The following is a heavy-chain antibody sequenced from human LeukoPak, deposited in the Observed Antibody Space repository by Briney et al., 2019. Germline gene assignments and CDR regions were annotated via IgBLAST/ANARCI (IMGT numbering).Heavy chain of an antibody. CDR1: GFTFTSYG. J-gene: IGHJ4*02. V-gene: IGHV3-33*01. Sequence: GGSLRLSCAASGFTFTSYGMHWVRQAPGKGLEWVAVIWYDGSNKFYADSVKGRFTISRDDSKSTVYLQMDSLRAGDTAVYYCARDQGTAADPFDYWGQGTLVTVSS. CDR2: IWYDGSNK. D-gene: IGHD6-13*01. CDR3: ARDQGTAADPFDY.